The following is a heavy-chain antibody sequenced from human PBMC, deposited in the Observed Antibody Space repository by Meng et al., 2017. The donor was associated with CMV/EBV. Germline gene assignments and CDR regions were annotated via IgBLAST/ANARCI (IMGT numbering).Heavy chain of an antibody. CDR1: GYTFTSYY. V-gene: IGHV1-46*01. J-gene: IGHJ4*02. D-gene: IGHD3-3*01. Sequence: ASVKVSCKASGYTFTSYYMHWVRQAPGQGLEWMGIINPSGGSTNYAQKLQGRVTMTTDTSTSTAYMELRSLRSDDTAVYYCARDLKRWRITIFPYWGQGTLVTVSS. CDR2: INPSGGST. CDR3: ARDLKRWRITIFPY.